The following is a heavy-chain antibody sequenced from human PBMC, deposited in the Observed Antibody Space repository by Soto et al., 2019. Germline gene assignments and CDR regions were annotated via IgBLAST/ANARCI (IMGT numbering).Heavy chain of an antibody. CDR2: ISSDGSNK. V-gene: IGHV3-30*18. Sequence: QVQLVESGGGVVQPGRSLRLSCAASGFTFSDYGLHWVRQAPGKGLEWVAVISSDGSNKYYADSVKGRFTISRDNSKNTVYLQMNSLRAEDTAIYYCAKNKETGTTGGLGYWGQGTLVTVSS. CDR3: AKNKETGTTGGLGY. D-gene: IGHD1-1*01. CDR1: GFTFSDYG. J-gene: IGHJ4*02.